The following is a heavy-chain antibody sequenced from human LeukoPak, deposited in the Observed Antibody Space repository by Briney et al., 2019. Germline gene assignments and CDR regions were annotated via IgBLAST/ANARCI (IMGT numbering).Heavy chain of an antibody. D-gene: IGHD2-2*01. CDR2: INPNSGGT. Sequence: ASVNVSCKASGYTFSGYYIHWVRQAPGQGLEWMGWINPNSGGTNYAQKFQGRVTMTRDTSISTAYMELSRLRSDDTAIYYCARDVGEYCSSVSCYASDYWGQGTLVTVSS. V-gene: IGHV1-2*02. CDR1: GYTFSGYY. J-gene: IGHJ4*02. CDR3: ARDVGEYCSSVSCYASDY.